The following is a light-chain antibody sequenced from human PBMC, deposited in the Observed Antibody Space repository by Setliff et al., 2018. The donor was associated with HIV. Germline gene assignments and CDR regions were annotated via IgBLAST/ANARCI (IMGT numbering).Light chain of an antibody. Sequence: QSALTQPASVSGSPGQSIAISCTGTNSDVATYNFVSWYQQHPGKAPKVLIFDVSSRPSGVSDRFSGSKSGNTASLTISGLQAEDEADYYCSSYTSSTTVIFGGGTK. CDR2: DVS. CDR1: NSDVATYNF. V-gene: IGLV2-14*03. J-gene: IGLJ2*01. CDR3: SSYTSSTTVI.